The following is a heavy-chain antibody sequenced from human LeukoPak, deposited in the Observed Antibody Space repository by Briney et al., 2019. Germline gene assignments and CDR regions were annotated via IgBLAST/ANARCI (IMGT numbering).Heavy chain of an antibody. CDR2: MNPNSGNT. D-gene: IGHD3-22*01. V-gene: IGHV1-8*01. J-gene: IGHJ6*02. CDR1: GYTFTSYD. Sequence: ASVKVSCKASGYTFTSYDINWVRQATGQGLEWMGWMNPNSGNTGYAQKFQGRVTMTRNTPISTAYMELSSLRSEDTAVYYCARAGVGYDSSGYYPYYYYGMDVWGQGTTVTVSS. CDR3: ARAGVGYDSSGYYPYYYYGMDV.